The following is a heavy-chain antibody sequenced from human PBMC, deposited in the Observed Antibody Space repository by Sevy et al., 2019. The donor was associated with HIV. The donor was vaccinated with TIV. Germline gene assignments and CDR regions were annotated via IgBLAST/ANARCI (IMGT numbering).Heavy chain of an antibody. Sequence: SETLSLTCTVSGGSISSYYWSWIRQPPGKGLEWIGYIYYSGSTNYNPSLKCRVTISVDTSKNQFSLKLSSVTAADTAVYYCARRGGAAAGPAPYYYYYYGMDVWGQGTTVTVSS. D-gene: IGHD6-13*01. J-gene: IGHJ6*02. CDR1: GGSISSYY. CDR2: IYYSGST. CDR3: ARRGGAAAGPAPYYYYYYGMDV. V-gene: IGHV4-59*12.